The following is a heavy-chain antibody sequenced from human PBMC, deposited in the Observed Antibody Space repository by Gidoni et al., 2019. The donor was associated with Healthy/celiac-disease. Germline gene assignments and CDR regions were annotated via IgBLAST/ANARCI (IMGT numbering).Heavy chain of an antibody. V-gene: IGHV3-23*01. CDR3: ATWYRGY. J-gene: IGHJ4*02. CDR1: GFTFSSYA. Sequence: EVQLLESGGGLVQPGGSLRLGCAASGFTFSSYAMSWVRQAPGKGLGWFSAISGSVGSTYYADSVKGRFTISRDNSKITLYLQMNSLRAEDTAVYYCATWYRGYWGQGTLVTVSS. D-gene: IGHD6-13*01. CDR2: ISGSVGST.